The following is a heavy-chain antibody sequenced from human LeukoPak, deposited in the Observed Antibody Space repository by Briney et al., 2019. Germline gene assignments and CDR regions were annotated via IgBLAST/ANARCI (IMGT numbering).Heavy chain of an antibody. CDR1: GGTFSSYA. V-gene: IGHV1-46*01. J-gene: IGHJ6*03. CDR2: INPNGGTT. Sequence: ASVKVSCKASGGTFSSYAISWVRQAPGQGLEWMGIINPNGGTTSYAQRFQGRLTLTRDTSTSTFYMELSTLKSEDTAVYYCARGSYYYMDVWGKGTTVTVSS. CDR3: ARGSYYYMDV.